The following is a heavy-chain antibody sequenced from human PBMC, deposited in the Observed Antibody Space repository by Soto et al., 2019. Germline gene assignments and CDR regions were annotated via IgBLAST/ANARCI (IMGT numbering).Heavy chain of an antibody. CDR3: VRLGGFSESDY. V-gene: IGHV3-30-3*01. CDR2: ISYDGSNK. CDR1: GFTFSSYA. J-gene: IGHJ4*02. Sequence: QVQLVESGGGVVQPGRSLRLSCAASGFTFSSYAMHWVRQAPGKGLEWVAVISYDGSNKYYADSVKGRFTISRDNSKNTLYLQMNSLRVEDTAVYDCVRLGGFSESDYWGQGTLVTVSS. D-gene: IGHD5-12*01.